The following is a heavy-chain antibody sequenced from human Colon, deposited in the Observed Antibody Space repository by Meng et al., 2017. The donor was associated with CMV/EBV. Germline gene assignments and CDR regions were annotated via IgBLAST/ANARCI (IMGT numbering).Heavy chain of an antibody. V-gene: IGHV3-23*01. CDR3: TKKAQYGDYTQWFDP. Sequence: GCTLGGYARSGVRKPPGKGLEGGSTISGSTDNTFYADSVKGRFTISKDNSKNILYLQMNSLRAEDTALYYCTKKAQYGDYTQWFDPWGQGTLVTVSS. D-gene: IGHD4-17*01. J-gene: IGHJ5*02. CDR2: ISGSTDNT. CDR1: GCTLGGYA.